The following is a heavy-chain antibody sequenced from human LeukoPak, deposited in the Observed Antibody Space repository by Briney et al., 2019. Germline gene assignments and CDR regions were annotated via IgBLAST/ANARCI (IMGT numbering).Heavy chain of an antibody. D-gene: IGHD3-22*01. V-gene: IGHV4-34*01. Sequence: SETLSLTCAVYGGSFSGYYWSWIRQPPGKGLEWIGEINHSGSTNYNPSLKSRVTISVDTSKNRFSLKLSSVTAADTAVYYCARGLRKLLRLFDYWGQGTLVTVSS. J-gene: IGHJ4*02. CDR3: ARGLRKLLRLFDY. CDR1: GGSFSGYY. CDR2: INHSGST.